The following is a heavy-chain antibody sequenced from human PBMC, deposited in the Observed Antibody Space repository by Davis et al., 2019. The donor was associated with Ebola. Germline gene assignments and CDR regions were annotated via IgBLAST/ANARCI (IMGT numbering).Heavy chain of an antibody. CDR2: INPNSGGT. Sequence: AASVKVSCKASGGTFSSYAISWVRQAPGQGLEWMGRINPNSGGTNYAQKFQGRVTMTRDTSISTAYMELSRLRSDDTAVYYCARDHIVLMVYASSPDFWGQGTLVTISS. V-gene: IGHV1-2*06. J-gene: IGHJ4*02. D-gene: IGHD2-8*01. CDR3: ARDHIVLMVYASSPDF. CDR1: GGTFSSYA.